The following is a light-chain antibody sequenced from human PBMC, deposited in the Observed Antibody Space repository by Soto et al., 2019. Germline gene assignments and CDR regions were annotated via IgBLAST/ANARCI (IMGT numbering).Light chain of an antibody. CDR3: QQYISSVT. J-gene: IGKJ1*01. V-gene: IGKV3-20*01. Sequence: EVVLTQSPGSLSLSPGQRATLSCRASQSVDSTFFAWYQKKPGQATRLLIYAASKRATGIPNMFGGSGSGTDFTLIISRLEPEDFAVYYCQQYISSVTFGQGTKVEIK. CDR1: QSVDSTF. CDR2: AAS.